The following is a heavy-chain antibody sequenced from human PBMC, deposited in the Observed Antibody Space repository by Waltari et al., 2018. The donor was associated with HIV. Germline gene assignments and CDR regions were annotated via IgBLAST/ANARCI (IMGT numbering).Heavy chain of an antibody. CDR1: GFTFSNFA. CDR3: ARGGYYYDISGYYHY. D-gene: IGHD3-22*01. J-gene: IGHJ4*02. Sequence: QVQLVESGGGVVTPGRSLRLSCAASGFTFSNFAMHWVRQAPGKGMEWVAVIWYDGDNKYYADSVKGRFTISRDNSKNTLYLQMNSLRVEDTAVYYCARGGYYYDISGYYHYWGQGTLVTVSS. V-gene: IGHV3-33*01. CDR2: IWYDGDNK.